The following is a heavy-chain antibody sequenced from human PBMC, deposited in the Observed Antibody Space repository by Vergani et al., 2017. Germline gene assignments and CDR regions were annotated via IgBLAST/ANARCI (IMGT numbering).Heavy chain of an antibody. CDR1: ESSFISNE. Sequence: EVMLVQSGAEVKKPGESLKISCKYSESSFISNEIAWVRQMSGKGLQWMGNINPIDSKIAYSPSFQGQAIMSLDKSITTAYLQWRSLKASDTAIYYCAKNHDISSLYSSYNWFDPWGQGTQVTVSS. D-gene: IGHD3-3*01. CDR2: INPIDSKI. CDR3: AKNHDISSLYSSYNWFDP. J-gene: IGHJ5*02. V-gene: IGHV5-51*03.